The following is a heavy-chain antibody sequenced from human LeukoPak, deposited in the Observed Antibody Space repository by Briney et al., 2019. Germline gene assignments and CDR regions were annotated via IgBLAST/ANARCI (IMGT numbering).Heavy chain of an antibody. CDR2: IHHSGNS. V-gene: IGHV4-59*02. CDR1: GASVTDYY. J-gene: IGHJ5*02. Sequence: SETLSLTCTVSGASVTDYYWSWIRQSPGKGLEWISYIHHSGNSDYNPALRSRVTTSLDTSKNQFSLNLISVTAADTAVYYCTRGHWGLQSWSQGTLVTVSS. D-gene: IGHD7-27*01. CDR3: TRGHWGLQS.